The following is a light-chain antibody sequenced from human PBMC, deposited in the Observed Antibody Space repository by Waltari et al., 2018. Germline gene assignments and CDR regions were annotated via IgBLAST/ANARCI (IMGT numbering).Light chain of an antibody. CDR1: QSISRN. Sequence: EVLMTQSPATLSVSPGERATLSCRASQSISRNLAWYQQNPGQAPRLLIYGASTRAPGIPARFSGSGSGTEFTLSISSLQSEDFAVYYCQQYNNWRTFGQGTKLEIK. CDR3: QQYNNWRT. CDR2: GAS. V-gene: IGKV3-15*01. J-gene: IGKJ2*01.